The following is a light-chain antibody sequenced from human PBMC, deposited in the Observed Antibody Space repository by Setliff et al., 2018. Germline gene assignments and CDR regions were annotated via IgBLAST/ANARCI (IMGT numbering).Light chain of an antibody. J-gene: IGLJ1*01. V-gene: IGLV2-8*01. CDR1: SRDVGSSTS. Sequence: QSALTQPPSASGSPGQSLIISCTGTSRDVGSSTSVSWYQQHPGKAPKLLIYEISKRPSGVPDRFSGSKSGNTASLTVSGLQAEDEADYYCSSYAGTNNPYVFGSGTKVTVL. CDR3: SSYAGTNNPYV. CDR2: EIS.